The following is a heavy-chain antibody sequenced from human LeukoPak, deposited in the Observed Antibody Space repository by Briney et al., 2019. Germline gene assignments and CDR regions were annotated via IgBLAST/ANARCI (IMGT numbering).Heavy chain of an antibody. V-gene: IGHV1-69*05. J-gene: IGHJ6*03. CDR3: ARALYDFWSGYPPVYYYYMDV. D-gene: IGHD3-3*01. CDR1: GGTFSSYA. CDR2: IIPIFGTA. Sequence: SVKVSCKASGGTFSSYAISWVRQAPGQGLEWMGGIIPIFGTANYAQKFQGRVTITTDESTSTAYMELSSLRSEDTAVYYCARALYDFWSGYPPVYYYYMDVWGKGTTVTVSS.